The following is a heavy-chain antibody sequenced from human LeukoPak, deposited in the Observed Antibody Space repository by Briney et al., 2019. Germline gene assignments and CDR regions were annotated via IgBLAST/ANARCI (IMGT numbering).Heavy chain of an antibody. CDR1: GFTFRSYW. CDR2: IKQDGSDK. D-gene: IGHD6-19*01. J-gene: IGHJ4*02. Sequence: GGSLRLSRVASGFTFRSYWMSWVRQAPGKGLEWVANIKQDGSDKYYVDSVKGRFTISRDNAKNSLYLEMNSLRAEDTAVYYCARGTSGWYVEDYWGQGTLVTVSS. CDR3: ARGTSGWYVEDY. V-gene: IGHV3-7*04.